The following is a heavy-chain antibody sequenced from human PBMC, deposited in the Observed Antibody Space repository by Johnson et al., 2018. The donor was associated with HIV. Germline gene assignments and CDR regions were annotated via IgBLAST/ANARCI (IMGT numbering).Heavy chain of an antibody. CDR3: ARAPPGGAFDI. Sequence: LVESGGGVVQPGRSLRLSCAASGFIFSNYALHWVRQAPGKGLEWVAVISYDGSNKFYADSVKGRFTISRDNSKNTLYLHMNSLRGEDTTVYYCARAPPGGAFDIWGQGTMVTVSS. V-gene: IGHV3-30*04. CDR1: GFIFSNYA. D-gene: IGHD6-25*01. J-gene: IGHJ3*02. CDR2: ISYDGSNK.